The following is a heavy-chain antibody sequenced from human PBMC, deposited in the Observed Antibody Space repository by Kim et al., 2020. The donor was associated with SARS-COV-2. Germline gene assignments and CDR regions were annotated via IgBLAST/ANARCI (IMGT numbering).Heavy chain of an antibody. CDR1: GFTFSSYG. CDR3: AKDSSSVLRWFGVFDI. J-gene: IGHJ3*02. Sequence: GGSLRLSCAASGFTFSSYGMHWVRQAPGKGLEWVAVISYDGSNKYYADSVKGRFTISRDNSKNTLYLQMNSLRAEDTAVYYCAKDSSSVLRWFGVFDIWGEGTMVTVSS. D-gene: IGHD3-10*01. V-gene: IGHV3-30*18. CDR2: ISYDGSNK.